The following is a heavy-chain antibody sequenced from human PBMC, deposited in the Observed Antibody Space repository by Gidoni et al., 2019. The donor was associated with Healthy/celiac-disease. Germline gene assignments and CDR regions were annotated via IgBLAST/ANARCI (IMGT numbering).Heavy chain of an antibody. CDR2: IKQDGSEK. Sequence: EVQLVESGGGLVQPGGSLRLSCAASGFTFSSYWMSWVRQAPGKGLEWVANIKQDGSEKYYVDSVKGRFTISRDNAKNSLYLQMNSLRAEDTAVYYCARASVEMATFYYFDYWGQGTLVTVSS. CDR1: GFTFSSYW. V-gene: IGHV3-7*01. D-gene: IGHD5-12*01. CDR3: ARASVEMATFYYFDY. J-gene: IGHJ4*02.